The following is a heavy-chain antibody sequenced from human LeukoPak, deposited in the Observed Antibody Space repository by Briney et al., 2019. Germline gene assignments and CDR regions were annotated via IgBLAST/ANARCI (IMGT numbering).Heavy chain of an antibody. V-gene: IGHV4-4*07. CDR3: ARIEGSEYSSSPPWFDP. D-gene: IGHD6-6*01. CDR2: THTSGST. J-gene: IGHJ5*02. Sequence: PSETLSLTCTVSGGSISSYYWTWIRQPAGKGLEWIGRTHTSGSTNYNPSLKSRVTMSVDTSKNQFSLKLSSVTAADTAVYYCARIEGSEYSSSPPWFDPWGQGTLVTVSS. CDR1: GGSISSYY.